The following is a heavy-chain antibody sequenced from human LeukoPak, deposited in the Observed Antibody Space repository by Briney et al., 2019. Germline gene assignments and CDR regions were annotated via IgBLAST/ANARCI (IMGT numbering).Heavy chain of an antibody. D-gene: IGHD3-22*01. CDR3: VQEVLVVIESYFDS. CDR2: ITGSGQTA. CDR1: GFTFSSCA. V-gene: IGHV3-23*01. J-gene: IGHJ4*02. Sequence: PGGSLRLSCAASGFTFSSCAMTWVRQAPGKGLEWVSTITGSGQTAYYADSVKGRFTMSRDNSRNTLYLQMSSLRVEDTAFYYCVQEVLVVIESYFDSWGQGTLVTVSS.